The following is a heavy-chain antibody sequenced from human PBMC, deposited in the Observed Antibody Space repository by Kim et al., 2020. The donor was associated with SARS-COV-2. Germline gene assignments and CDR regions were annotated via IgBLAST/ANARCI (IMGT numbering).Heavy chain of an antibody. CDR2: ISYDGSNK. D-gene: IGHD6-13*01. CDR3: AKGKLAAAGTIDY. V-gene: IGHV3-30*18. Sequence: GGSLRLSCAASGFTFSSYGMHWVRQAPGKGLEWVAVISYDGSNKYYADSVKGRFTISRDNSKNTLYLQMNSLRAEDTAVYYCAKGKLAAAGTIDYWGQGTLVTVSS. CDR1: GFTFSSYG. J-gene: IGHJ4*02.